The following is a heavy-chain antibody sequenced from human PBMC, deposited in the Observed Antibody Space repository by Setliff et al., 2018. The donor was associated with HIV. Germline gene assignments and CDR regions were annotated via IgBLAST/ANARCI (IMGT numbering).Heavy chain of an antibody. D-gene: IGHD3-16*01. CDR2: INGYGSKK. V-gene: IGHV3-7*03. J-gene: IGHJ4*02. CDR3: ARDPGWGGCDY. Sequence: GGSLRLSCIGSGFTFTNSWMTWVRQAPGKGLEWVAIINGYGSKKDCVDSVRGRFTISRDNARKSLYLQMDSLRGEDTAIYHCARDPGWGGCDYWGQGTLVTVSS. CDR1: GFTFTNSW.